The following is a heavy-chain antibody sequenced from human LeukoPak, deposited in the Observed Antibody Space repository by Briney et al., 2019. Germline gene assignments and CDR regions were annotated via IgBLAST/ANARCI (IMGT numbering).Heavy chain of an antibody. CDR2: IKQDGSEK. J-gene: IGHJ4*02. D-gene: IGHD2-15*01. Sequence: GGSLRLSCAASGFTFSNYWMSWVRQAPGKGLEWVANIKQDGSEKYYVDSVKGRFTISRDNAKNSLYLQMNSLRAEDTAVYYCARDLLGYCSGGSCRKGDYWGQGTLVTVSS. CDR3: ARDLLGYCSGGSCRKGDY. V-gene: IGHV3-7*01. CDR1: GFTFSNYW.